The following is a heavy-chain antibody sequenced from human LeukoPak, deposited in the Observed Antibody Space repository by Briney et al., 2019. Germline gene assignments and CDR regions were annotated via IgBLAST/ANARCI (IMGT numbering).Heavy chain of an antibody. J-gene: IGHJ4*02. CDR2: IYPGDSDT. V-gene: IGHV5-51*01. Sequence: GGSLKISCKGSGYSFTSYWIGWVRHVPGKGLEYMGIIYPGDSDTRYSPSFQGQVTISADKSISTAYLQWSSLKASDTAMYYCATLVGYGSFFDYWGQGTLVTASS. D-gene: IGHD3-10*01. CDR1: GYSFTSYW. CDR3: ATLVGYGSFFDY.